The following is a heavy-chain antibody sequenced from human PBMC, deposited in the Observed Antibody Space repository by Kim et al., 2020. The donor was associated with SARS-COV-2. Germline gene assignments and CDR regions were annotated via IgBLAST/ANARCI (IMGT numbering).Heavy chain of an antibody. V-gene: IGHV3-48*02. Sequence: GGSLRLSCAASGFTFSSYSMNWVRQAPGKGLEWVSYISSSSSTIYYADSVKGRFTISRDNAKNSLYLQMNSLRDEDTAVYYCARYYYDSSGYYNDAFDIWRRGRMVAVSS. D-gene: IGHD3-22*01. CDR3: ARYYYDSSGYYNDAFDI. CDR2: ISSSSSTI. J-gene: IGHJ3*02. CDR1: GFTFSSYS.